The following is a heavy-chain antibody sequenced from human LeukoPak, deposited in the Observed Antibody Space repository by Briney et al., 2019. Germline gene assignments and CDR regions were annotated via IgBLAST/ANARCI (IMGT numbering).Heavy chain of an antibody. CDR3: ATGTYLAAAGTGDY. CDR2: FDPEDGET. V-gene: IGHV1-24*01. D-gene: IGHD6-13*01. J-gene: IGHJ4*02. CDR1: GYTLTELS. Sequence: VASVKVSCKVSGYTLTELSMHWVRQAPGKGLEWMGGFDPEDGETIYAQKFQGRVTMTEDTSTDTAYMELSSLRSEDTAVYYCATGTYLAAAGTGDYWGQGTLVTVSS.